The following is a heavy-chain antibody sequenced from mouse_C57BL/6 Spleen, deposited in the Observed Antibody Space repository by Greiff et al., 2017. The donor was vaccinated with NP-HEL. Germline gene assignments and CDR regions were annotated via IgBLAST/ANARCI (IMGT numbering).Heavy chain of an antibody. J-gene: IGHJ4*01. Sequence: VMLVESGPGLVAPSQSLSITCTVSGFSLTSYGVSWVRQPPGKGLEWLGVIWGDGSTNYHSAFISRLSISKDNSKSQVFLKLNSLQTDDTATYYCAKNDGLRRGYAMDYWGQGTSVTVSS. CDR1: GFSLTSYG. V-gene: IGHV2-3*01. CDR2: IWGDGST. D-gene: IGHD2-4*01. CDR3: AKNDGLRRGYAMDY.